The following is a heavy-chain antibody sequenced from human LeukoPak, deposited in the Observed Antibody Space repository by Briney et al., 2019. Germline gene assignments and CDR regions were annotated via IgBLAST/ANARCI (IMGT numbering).Heavy chain of an antibody. Sequence: PSETLSLTCTVSGGSVSGYYWSWIRQPPGGGLERIGYIYHTGHTHYNASLKGRVTMSMDTSQSQISLRMSSMTAADTAVYYCTRHPFMSPFDYWGQGTLVTVSS. CDR2: IYHTGHT. D-gene: IGHD3-10*02. J-gene: IGHJ4*02. V-gene: IGHV4-59*08. CDR3: TRHPFMSPFDY. CDR1: GGSVSGYY.